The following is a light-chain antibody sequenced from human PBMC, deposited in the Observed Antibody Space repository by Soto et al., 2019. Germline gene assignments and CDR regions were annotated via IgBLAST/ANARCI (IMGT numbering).Light chain of an antibody. J-gene: IGKJ2*03. CDR2: AAS. Sequence: EIVMTQSPATLSVSPGERATLSCRASQSVINNLAWYQQKPGQAPRLLIYAASARATGIPARFSGSGSGTEFTLTISSLQSEDFAIYYCQQYYYTPYSFGQGTKLEIK. CDR1: QSVINN. V-gene: IGKV3-15*01. CDR3: QQYYYTPYS.